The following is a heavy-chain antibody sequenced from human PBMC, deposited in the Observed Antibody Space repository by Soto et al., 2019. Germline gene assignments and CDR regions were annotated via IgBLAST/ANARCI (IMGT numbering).Heavy chain of an antibody. J-gene: IGHJ3*02. V-gene: IGHV5-51*01. CDR1: GYSFTSYW. D-gene: IGHD1-1*01. Sequence: GESLKISCKGSGYSFTSYWIGWVRQMPGKGLEWMGIIYPGDSHTRYSPSFQGQVTTSADKSINTAYLQWSSLKASDTAIYYCGGCGVHDAFDSWGKGTMVSVSS. CDR2: IYPGDSHT. CDR3: GGCGVHDAFDS.